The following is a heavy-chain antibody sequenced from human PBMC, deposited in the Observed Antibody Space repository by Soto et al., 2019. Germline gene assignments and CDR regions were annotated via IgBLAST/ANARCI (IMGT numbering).Heavy chain of an antibody. Sequence: EVQLVESGGGLVQPGGSLKLSCAASGFTFSGSAVHWVRQAPGKGLEWVGRIRGKANSDATVYEAAVKGRFTISRGDSMNTAYLQMNSLKTEDTAVYYCTSPSINYDILTDYFKYWGQGSLVTVSS. CDR3: TSPSINYDILTDYFKY. D-gene: IGHD3-9*01. J-gene: IGHJ4*02. CDR2: IRGKANSDAT. V-gene: IGHV3-73*02. CDR1: GFTFSGSA.